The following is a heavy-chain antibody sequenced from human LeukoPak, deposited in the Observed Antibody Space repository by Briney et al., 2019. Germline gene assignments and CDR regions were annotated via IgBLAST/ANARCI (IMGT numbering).Heavy chain of an antibody. V-gene: IGHV5-51*01. CDR2: IFPYDSDT. D-gene: IGHD4-11*01. CDR3: TRSTRMTNPDY. Sequence: GESLKISCKGSGYTFISFWIGWVRQMPGKGPEWLGMIFPYDSDTRYSPSFRCQVTISVDKPLITAYLHWSSLKASDTAMYYCTRSTRMTNPDYWGQGTQVTVSS. J-gene: IGHJ4*02. CDR1: GYTFISFW.